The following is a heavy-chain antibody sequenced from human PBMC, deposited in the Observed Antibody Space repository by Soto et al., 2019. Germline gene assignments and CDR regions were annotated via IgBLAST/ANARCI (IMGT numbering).Heavy chain of an antibody. CDR1: GFTFSSYG. D-gene: IGHD2-2*01. V-gene: IGHV3-33*01. Sequence: GGSLRLSCAASGFTFSSYGMHWVRQAPGKGLEWVAVIWYDGSNKYYADSVKGRFTISRDNSKNTPYLQMNSLRAEDTAVYYCARAGVPHCSSTSCEDGFDYWGQGTLVTVSS. J-gene: IGHJ4*02. CDR3: ARAGVPHCSSTSCEDGFDY. CDR2: IWYDGSNK.